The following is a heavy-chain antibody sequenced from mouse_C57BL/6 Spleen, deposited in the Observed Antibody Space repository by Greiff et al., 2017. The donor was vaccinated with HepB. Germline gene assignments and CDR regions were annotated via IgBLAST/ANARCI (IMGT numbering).Heavy chain of an antibody. CDR2: IDPENGDT. Sequence: EVQLQQSGAELVRPGASVKLSCTASGFNIKDDYMHWVKQRPEQGLEWIGWIDPENGDTEYASKFQGKATITADTSSNTAYLQLSSLTSEDTAVYYCTTGDGYYPYYFDYWGQGTTLTDSS. J-gene: IGHJ2*01. CDR1: GFNIKDDY. D-gene: IGHD2-3*01. V-gene: IGHV14-4*01. CDR3: TTGDGYYPYYFDY.